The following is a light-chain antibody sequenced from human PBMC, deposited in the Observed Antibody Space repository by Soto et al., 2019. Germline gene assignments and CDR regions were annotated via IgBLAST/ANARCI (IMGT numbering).Light chain of an antibody. CDR2: GAS. V-gene: IGKV3-15*01. CDR3: QVYNSWPLN. Sequence: EIVMTHSPATLSVSPLYIVTLSFRASQSVRSNSAWYQQKPGQAPRLLIYGASTRATGIPARFSGSGFGTDFTLTISSLQSEDFAVYYCQVYNSWPLNFGGGTKVDIK. J-gene: IGKJ4*01. CDR1: QSVRSN.